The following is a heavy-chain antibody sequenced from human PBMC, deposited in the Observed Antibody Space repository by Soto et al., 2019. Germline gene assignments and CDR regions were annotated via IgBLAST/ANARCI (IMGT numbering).Heavy chain of an antibody. CDR3: ARSDIVVVPAAAPTNYYYYGMGV. CDR1: GGTFSSYA. V-gene: IGHV1-69*13. D-gene: IGHD2-2*01. Sequence: SVKVSCKASGGTFSSYAISWVRQAPGQGLEWMGGIIPIFGTANYAQKFQGRVTITADESTSTAYMELSSLRSEDTAVYYCARSDIVVVPAAAPTNYYYYGMGVWGQGTTVTVSS. CDR2: IIPIFGTA. J-gene: IGHJ6*02.